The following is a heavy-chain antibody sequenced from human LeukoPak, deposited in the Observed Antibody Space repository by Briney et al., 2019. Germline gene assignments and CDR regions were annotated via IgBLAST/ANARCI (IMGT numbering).Heavy chain of an antibody. J-gene: IGHJ5*02. V-gene: IGHV1-2*02. CDR2: INPNSGGT. CDR1: GYTFTGYY. D-gene: IGHD6-13*01. CDR3: ARDLSYSSSWFDP. Sequence: WASVKVSCKASGYTFTGYYMHWVRQAPGQGLEWMGWINPNSGGTNYAQKFQGRVTMTRDTSISTAYMELSRLRSDDTAVYYCARDLSYSSSWFDPWGQGTLVTVSS.